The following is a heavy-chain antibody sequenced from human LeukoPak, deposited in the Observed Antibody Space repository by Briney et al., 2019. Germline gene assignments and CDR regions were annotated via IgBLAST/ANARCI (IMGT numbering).Heavy chain of an antibody. J-gene: IGHJ5*02. Sequence: SETPSLTCTVSGGSISSYYWSWIRQPAGKGLEWIGRIYTSGSTNYNPSLKSRVTMSVDTSKNQFSLKLSSVTAADTAVYYCARDRYYYDSSGYGLWFDPWGQGTLVTVSS. CDR3: ARDRYYYDSSGYGLWFDP. CDR1: GGSISSYY. D-gene: IGHD3-22*01. V-gene: IGHV4-4*07. CDR2: IYTSGST.